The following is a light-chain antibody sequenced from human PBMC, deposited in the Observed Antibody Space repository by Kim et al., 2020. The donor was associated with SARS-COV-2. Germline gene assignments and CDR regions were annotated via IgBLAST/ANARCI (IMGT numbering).Light chain of an antibody. CDR1: KLGDKY. CDR2: QDS. Sequence: SYELTQPPSVSVSPGQTASITCSGDKLGDKYACWYQQKPGQSPVLVIYQDSKRPSGIPERFSGSNSGNTATLTISGTQAMDEADYYCQAWHSSIVV. V-gene: IGLV3-1*01. CDR3: QAWHSSIVV. J-gene: IGLJ2*01.